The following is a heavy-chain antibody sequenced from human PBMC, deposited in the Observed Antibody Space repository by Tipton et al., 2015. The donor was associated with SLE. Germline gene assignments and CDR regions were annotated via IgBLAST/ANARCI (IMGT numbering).Heavy chain of an antibody. CDR2: TYYRSRWAS. D-gene: IGHD1-26*01. V-gene: IGHV6-1*01. CDR3: VREGGMRSHYTD. Sequence: GLVKPSQTLSLTCAISGDSVSSNSVSWNWIRQSPSGGFEWLGRTYYRSRWASDCALSVKSQITINADTSKNQFSLQLDSVTPEDTAVYYCVREGGMRSHYTDWGQGILVTVSS. J-gene: IGHJ4*02. CDR1: GDSVSSNSVS.